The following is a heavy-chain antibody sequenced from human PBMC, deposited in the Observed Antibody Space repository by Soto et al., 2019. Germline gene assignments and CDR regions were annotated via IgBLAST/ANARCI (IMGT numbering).Heavy chain of an antibody. CDR3: ARTDWNFVVYYYGVDV. Sequence: PSETLSLTCTVSGGSVNTANFYWSWIRQPPGKGLEWIGYIYYSGSASYNPSLKSRVTLSLDTSKNHFSLKLTSVTAADTAVYYCARTDWNFVVYYYGVDVWGQGTTVTVSS. CDR2: IYYSGSA. J-gene: IGHJ6*02. V-gene: IGHV4-61*03. CDR1: GGSVNTANFY. D-gene: IGHD1-7*01.